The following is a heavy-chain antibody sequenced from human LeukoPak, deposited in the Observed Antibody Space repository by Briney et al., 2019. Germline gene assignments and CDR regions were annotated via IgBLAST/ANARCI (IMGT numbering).Heavy chain of an antibody. D-gene: IGHD3-10*01. CDR3: ARGQNGVWFGEFSFDY. CDR2: MNPNSGNT. V-gene: IGHV1-8*01. CDR1: GYTFTSYD. Sequence: ASVKVSCKASGYTFTSYDINWVRQATGQGLEWMGWMNPNSGNTGYAQKFQGRVTMTRNTSISTAYMELSSLRSEDTAVYYCARGQNGVWFGEFSFDYWGQGTPVTVSS. J-gene: IGHJ4*02.